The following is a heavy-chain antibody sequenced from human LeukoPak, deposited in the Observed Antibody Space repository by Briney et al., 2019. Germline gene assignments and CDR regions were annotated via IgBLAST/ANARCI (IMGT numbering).Heavy chain of an antibody. CDR1: GVSISSGSYY. V-gene: IGHV4-61*02. Sequence: TLSLXCTVSGVSISSGSYYWSRLRQPAGKGLEWIGRIYTSGSANYNPSLKSRVTISVDTSKKQFSLKLSSVTAADTAVYYCARLYNSLFDYWGQGTLVTVSS. CDR2: IYTSGSA. J-gene: IGHJ4*02. CDR3: ARLYNSLFDY. D-gene: IGHD1-20*01.